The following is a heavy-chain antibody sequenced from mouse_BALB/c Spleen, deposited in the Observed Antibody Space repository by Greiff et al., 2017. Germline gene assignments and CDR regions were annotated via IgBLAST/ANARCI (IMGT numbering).Heavy chain of an antibody. V-gene: IGHV3-2*02. CDR2: ISYSGST. CDR3: ARWDYDYFDY. Sequence: EVHLVESGPGLVKPSQSLSLTCTVTGYSITSDYAWNWIRQFPGNKLEWMGYISYSGSTSYNPSLKSRISITRDTSKNQFFLQLNSVTTEDTATYYCARWDYDYFDYWGQGTTLTVSS. D-gene: IGHD2-4*01. J-gene: IGHJ2*01. CDR1: GYSITSDYA.